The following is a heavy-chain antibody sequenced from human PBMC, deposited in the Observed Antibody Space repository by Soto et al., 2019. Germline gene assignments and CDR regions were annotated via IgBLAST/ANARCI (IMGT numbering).Heavy chain of an antibody. V-gene: IGHV1-69*01. CDR3: ARDGPPTTVTPGDDY. CDR1: GGTFSSYA. J-gene: IGHJ4*02. Sequence: QVQLVQSGAEVKKPGSSVKVSCKASGGTFSSYAISWVRQAPGQVLEWMGGIIPIFGTANYAQKFQGRVTSTADESTSTAYMELSSLRSEDTAVYYCARDGPPTTVTPGDDYWGQGSLVTVSS. CDR2: IIPIFGTA. D-gene: IGHD4-17*01.